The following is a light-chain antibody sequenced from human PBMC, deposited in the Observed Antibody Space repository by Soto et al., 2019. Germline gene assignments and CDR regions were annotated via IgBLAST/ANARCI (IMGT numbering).Light chain of an antibody. J-gene: IGLJ2*01. Sequence: QSVLTQPHSVSAAPGQQVTISCSGSSSNIGNNYVFWYQQLPGTAPKLLIYDNDKRPSGIPDRFSGSKSGTSATLGITGLQTGDEADYYCATWDRSLSVGVFGGGTKLTVL. CDR3: ATWDRSLSVGV. CDR1: SSNIGNNY. V-gene: IGLV1-51*01. CDR2: DND.